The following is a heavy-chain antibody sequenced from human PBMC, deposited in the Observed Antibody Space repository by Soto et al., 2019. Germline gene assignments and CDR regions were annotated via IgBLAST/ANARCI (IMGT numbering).Heavy chain of an antibody. J-gene: IGHJ4*02. CDR1: GFTFSSDG. CDR2: ISYDGSSQ. CDR3: AKANAHIPFDS. Sequence: QVQLVESGGGVVQPGRSLRLSCAASGFTFSSDGMHWVRQAPGKGLEWVAVISYDGSSQYYAVSVQGRFAISRDNSKNTLYLQMNSLRPEVTALYYCAKANAHIPFDSWGQGTLVTVSS. D-gene: IGHD2-21*01. V-gene: IGHV3-30*18.